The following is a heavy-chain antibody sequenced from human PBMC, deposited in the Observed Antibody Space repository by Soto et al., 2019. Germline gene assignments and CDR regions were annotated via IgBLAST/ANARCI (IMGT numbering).Heavy chain of an antibody. J-gene: IGHJ5*02. V-gene: IGHV4-59*01. D-gene: IGHD6-25*01. CDR1: GGSISTYY. CDR2: IYYDGST. CDR3: ARDQLSSGLYVWFDP. Sequence: HVQLQESGPGLVKPSETLSLTCTVSGGSISTYYWSWIRQPPGKGLEWIGYIYYDGSTSYNPSLRSRFTISVDTSKTQFSPILSSVTSADTAVYYCARDQLSSGLYVWFDPWGQGTLVTVSS.